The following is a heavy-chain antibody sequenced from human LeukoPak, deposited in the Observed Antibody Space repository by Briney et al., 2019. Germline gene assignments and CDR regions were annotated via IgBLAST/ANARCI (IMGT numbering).Heavy chain of an antibody. CDR1: GFTVSSIS. J-gene: IGHJ6*02. CDR2: IYSGGST. D-gene: IGHD2-21*02. Sequence: GGSLRLSCAASGFTVSSISMSWVRQAPGKGLEWVSVIYSGGSTYYADSVKGRFTISRDNSKNTLYLQMNSLRAEDTAVYYCARDRRQSGDGDVWGQGTTVTVSS. V-gene: IGHV3-53*01. CDR3: ARDRRQSGDGDV.